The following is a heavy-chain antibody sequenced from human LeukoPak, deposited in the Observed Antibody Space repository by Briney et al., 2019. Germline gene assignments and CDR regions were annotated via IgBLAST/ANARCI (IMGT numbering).Heavy chain of an antibody. Sequence: SSETLSLTCTVSGGSISSGGYYWSWIRQHPGKGLEWIGYIYYSGSTYYNPSLKSRVTISVDTSKNQFSLKLSSVTAADTAVYYCALGGTDYYDSSGLLGYWGRGTLVTVSS. J-gene: IGHJ4*02. D-gene: IGHD3-22*01. CDR1: GGSISSGGYY. CDR2: IYYSGST. CDR3: ALGGTDYYDSSGLLGY. V-gene: IGHV4-31*03.